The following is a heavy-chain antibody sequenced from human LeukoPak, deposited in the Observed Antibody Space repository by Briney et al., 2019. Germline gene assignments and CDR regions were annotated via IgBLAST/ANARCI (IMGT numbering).Heavy chain of an antibody. D-gene: IGHD5-24*01. J-gene: IGHJ4*02. CDR2: IYYSGTT. CDR3: ARGPDDFDY. V-gene: IGHV4-59*01. Sequence: SETLSLTCTVSDGSMYSYYWSWIRQPPGKGLQWIGYIYYSGTTRYNPSLKSRVTISVDTSKNRFSLKLSSMTAADTAVYYCARGPDDFDYWGRGTLVTVSS. CDR1: DGSMYSYY.